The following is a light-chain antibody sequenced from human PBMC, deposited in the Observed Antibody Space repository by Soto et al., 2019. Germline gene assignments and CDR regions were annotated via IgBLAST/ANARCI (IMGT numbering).Light chain of an antibody. CDR1: QSTSSY. CDR3: QQSYSTPQMYT. Sequence: DIQMTQSPSSLSASVGDRVTITCRASQSTSSYLNWYQQKPGKAPKLLIYAASSLQSGVPSRFSGSGSGTDFTLTISSLQPEDFATYYCQQSYSTPQMYTFGQGTKLEIK. V-gene: IGKV1-39*01. J-gene: IGKJ2*01. CDR2: AAS.